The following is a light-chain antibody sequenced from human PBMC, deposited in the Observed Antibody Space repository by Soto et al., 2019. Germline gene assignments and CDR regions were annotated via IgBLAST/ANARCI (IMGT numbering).Light chain of an antibody. CDR2: GAS. J-gene: IGKJ1*01. V-gene: IGKV3-15*01. CDR1: QSVGGN. Sequence: EIVMTQSPATLSVSRGERATLSCRASQSVGGNLAWYQQQPGQAPRLLIYGASTRATGIPARFSGSGSGTDFTLTISSLQSEDFAVYYCQQYNNWPQTFGQGTKVEIK. CDR3: QQYNNWPQT.